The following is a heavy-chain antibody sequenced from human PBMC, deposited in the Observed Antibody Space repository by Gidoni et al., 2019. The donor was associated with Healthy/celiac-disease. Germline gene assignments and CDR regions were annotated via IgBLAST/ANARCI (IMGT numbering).Heavy chain of an antibody. CDR1: GYPFTSYA. J-gene: IGHJ4*02. D-gene: IGHD4-17*01. CDR3: ARVPLIDYGGYGLDY. V-gene: IGHV1-3*01. CDR2: INAVNGNT. Sequence: QVQLVQSGAEVKKPGASVKVSCKASGYPFTSYAMHWVRQAPGQRLEWMGWINAVNGNTKYSQKFQGRVTITSDTSASTAYMELSSLRSEDTAVYYCARVPLIDYGGYGLDYWGQGTLVTVSS.